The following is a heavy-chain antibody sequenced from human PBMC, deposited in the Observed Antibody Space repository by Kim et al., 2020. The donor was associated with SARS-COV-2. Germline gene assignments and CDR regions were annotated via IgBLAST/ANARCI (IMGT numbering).Heavy chain of an antibody. J-gene: IGHJ2*01. Sequence: SETMSLTCTVSGGSISSGGYYWSWIRQHPGKGLEWIGYIYYSGSTYYNPSLKSRVTISVDTSKNQFSLKLSSVTAADTAVYYCASSTMPGAWYFDLWGRGTLVTVSS. V-gene: IGHV4-31*03. CDR3: ASSTMPGAWYFDL. D-gene: IGHD2-2*01. CDR2: IYYSGST. CDR1: GGSISSGGYY.